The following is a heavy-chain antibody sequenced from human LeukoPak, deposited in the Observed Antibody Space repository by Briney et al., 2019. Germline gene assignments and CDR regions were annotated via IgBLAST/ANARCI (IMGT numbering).Heavy chain of an antibody. D-gene: IGHD6-13*01. V-gene: IGHV3-48*01. CDR2: FSSSSGTM. J-gene: IGHJ4*02. CDR1: GFTFSTYR. CDR3: ATVGSSWFYDY. Sequence: GGSLRLSCAASGFTFSTYRMNWVRQAPGKGPEWVSYFSSSSGTMYYADSVRGRFTISRDIAKNSLYLQMNSLRAEDTAVYYCATVGSSWFYDYWGQGTLVTVSS.